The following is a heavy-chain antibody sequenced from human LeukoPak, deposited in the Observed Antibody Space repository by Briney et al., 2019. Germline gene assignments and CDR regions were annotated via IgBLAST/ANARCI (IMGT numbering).Heavy chain of an antibody. Sequence: PGGSLRLSCAASGFTFSSYAMHWVRQAPGKGLEWVAVISYDGSNKYYADSVKGRFTISRDNSKNTLYLQMNSLRAEDTAVYYCARGSTGGRYFDWLLSYWGQGTLVTVSS. CDR1: GFTFSSYA. CDR3: ARGSTGGRYFDWLLSY. CDR2: ISYDGSNK. J-gene: IGHJ4*02. V-gene: IGHV3-30-3*01. D-gene: IGHD3-9*01.